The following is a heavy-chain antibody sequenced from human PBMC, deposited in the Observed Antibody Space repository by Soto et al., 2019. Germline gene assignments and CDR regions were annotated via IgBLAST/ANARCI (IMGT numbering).Heavy chain of an antibody. CDR3: ASAFNIVATITYYYFGIDY. J-gene: IGHJ6*02. CDR2: IIPIFGTA. V-gene: IGHV1-69*13. D-gene: IGHD5-12*01. CDR1: GGTFSSYA. Sequence: SVKVSCKASGGTFSSYAISWVRQAPGQGLEWMGGIIPIFGTANYAKKFQGRVTIPADESTSTAYMELSSLRSADTAVDYCASAFNIVATITYYYFGIDYWGQGTTVTVSS.